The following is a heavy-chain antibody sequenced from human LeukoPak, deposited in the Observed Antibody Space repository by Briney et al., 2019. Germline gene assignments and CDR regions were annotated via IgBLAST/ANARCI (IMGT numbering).Heavy chain of an antibody. CDR1: GFTFSSYG. CDR2: IWYDGSNK. J-gene: IGHJ3*02. V-gene: IGHV3-30*02. Sequence: GGSLRLSCAASGFTFSSYGMHWVRQAPGKGLEWVAVIWYDGSNKYYADSVKGRFTISRDNSKNTLYLQMNSLRTEGTAVYYCAKSLDGFLEPPSVSAFDIWGQGTMVTVSS. CDR3: AKSLDGFLEPPSVSAFDI. D-gene: IGHD3-3*01.